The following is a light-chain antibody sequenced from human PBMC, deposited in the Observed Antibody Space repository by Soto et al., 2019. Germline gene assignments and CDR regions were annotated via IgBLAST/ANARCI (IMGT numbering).Light chain of an antibody. CDR1: QSVSSSF. CDR3: HQYGILPRT. J-gene: IGKJ1*01. V-gene: IGKV3-20*01. Sequence: EVVLTQSPGTLSLSPGEIAILSCRASQSVSSSFLAWYQQKPGRTPRLLIYDASSRATGIPDRFSGSGSGTDFSLTISRLEPEDFAVYYCHQYGILPRTFGQGTKVDIK. CDR2: DAS.